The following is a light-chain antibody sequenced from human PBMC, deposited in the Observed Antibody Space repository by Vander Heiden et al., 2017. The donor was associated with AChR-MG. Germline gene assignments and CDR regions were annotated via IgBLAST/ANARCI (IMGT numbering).Light chain of an antibody. CDR2: GAS. J-gene: IGKJ2*01. Sequence: EIVMTQSPATLSVSPGERATLSCRASQSVSSNLAWYQLKPGQVPRLLIYGASTRATGIPARFSDSGSGTEFTLTISSLQSEDFAIYYCQQYNYWPPYTFGQGTMVEIK. CDR3: QQYNYWPPYT. CDR1: QSVSSN. V-gene: IGKV3-15*01.